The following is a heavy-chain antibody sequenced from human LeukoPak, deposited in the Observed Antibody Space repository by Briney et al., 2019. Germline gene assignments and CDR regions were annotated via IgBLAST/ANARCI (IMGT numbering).Heavy chain of an antibody. J-gene: IGHJ4*02. V-gene: IGHV4-34*01. CDR3: ALTDRVVGYTSGYCDY. CDR2: INHSGST. D-gene: IGHD5-18*01. CDR1: GGSYSVYY. Sequence: SETLSLTRAVYGGSYSVYYWSCIRQPPGKGLEWIGEINHSGSTSYDPSLKSRVTISVDTSKNQFSLKLSSVTAADTAVYYCALTDRVVGYTSGYCDYWGQGTLVTVSS.